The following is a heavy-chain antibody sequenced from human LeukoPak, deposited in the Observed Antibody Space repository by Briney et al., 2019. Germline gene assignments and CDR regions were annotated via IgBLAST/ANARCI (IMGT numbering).Heavy chain of an antibody. CDR3: ARPPVVRGVNWFDP. V-gene: IGHV1-69*06. CDR1: GGTFSSYA. D-gene: IGHD3-10*01. CDR2: IIPIFGTA. Sequence: ASVKVSCKASGGTFSSYAISWVRQAPGQGLEWMGGIIPIFGTANYAQKFQGRVTITADKSTSTAYMELSSLRSEDTAVYYCARPPVVRGVNWFDPWGQGTLVTVSS. J-gene: IGHJ5*02.